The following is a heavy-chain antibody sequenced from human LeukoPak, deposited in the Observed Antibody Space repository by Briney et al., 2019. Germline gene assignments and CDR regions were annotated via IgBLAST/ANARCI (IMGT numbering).Heavy chain of an antibody. Sequence: GGSLRLSCAASGSTLSAYGMHWVRRTPGKGLEWVSAISGSGGSTYYADSVKGRFTISRDNSKNTLYLQMNSLRAEDTAVYYCAKVSHWGSYEDYWGQGTLVTVSS. CDR2: ISGSGGST. D-gene: IGHD3-16*01. CDR1: GSTLSAYG. J-gene: IGHJ4*02. CDR3: AKVSHWGSYEDY. V-gene: IGHV3-23*01.